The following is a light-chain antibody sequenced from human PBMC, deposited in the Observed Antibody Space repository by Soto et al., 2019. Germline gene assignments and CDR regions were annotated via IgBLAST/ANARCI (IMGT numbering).Light chain of an antibody. V-gene: IGKV1-9*01. J-gene: IGKJ4*01. Sequence: DIQLTQSPSFLPASVRDRVTITCRASQGISSSLAWYQQKPGKAPELLIYAASTLQSGVPSRFSGSGSGTEFTLTISSQQPEDFATYYCQQHNSYPLTFGGGTKVEIK. CDR3: QQHNSYPLT. CDR2: AAS. CDR1: QGISSS.